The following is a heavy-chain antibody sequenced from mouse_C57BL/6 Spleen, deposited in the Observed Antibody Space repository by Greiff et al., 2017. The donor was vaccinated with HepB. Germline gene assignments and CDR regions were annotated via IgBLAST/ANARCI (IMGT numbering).Heavy chain of an antibody. Sequence: QVQLQQSGPELVKPGASVKISCKASGYAFSSSWMNWVKQRPGKGLEWIGRIYPGDGDTNYNGKFKGKATLTADKSSSTAYMQLSSLTSEDSAVYFCARERDGAYWGQGTLVTVSA. CDR2: IYPGDGDT. V-gene: IGHV1-82*01. CDR3: ARERDGAY. D-gene: IGHD3-3*01. CDR1: GYAFSSSW. J-gene: IGHJ3*01.